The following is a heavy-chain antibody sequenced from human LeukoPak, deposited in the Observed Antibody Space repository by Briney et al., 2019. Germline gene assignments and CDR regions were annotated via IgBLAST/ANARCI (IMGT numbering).Heavy chain of an antibody. Sequence: GGSLRLSCTASGLIFSDYYMSWIRRAPGKGLEWVAYISDTGKTIYYADSVKGRFTISRDNAKKSLYLQVDGLRAEDTAVYYCATVHFGYFDYWGRGTLVTVSS. CDR3: ATVHFGYFDY. D-gene: IGHD3-3*01. CDR1: GLIFSDYY. J-gene: IGHJ4*02. CDR2: ISDTGKTI. V-gene: IGHV3-11*01.